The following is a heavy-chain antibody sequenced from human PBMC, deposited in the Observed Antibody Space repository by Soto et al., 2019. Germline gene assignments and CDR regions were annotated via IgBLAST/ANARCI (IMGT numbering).Heavy chain of an antibody. CDR2: IYYSGST. V-gene: IGHV4-39*01. Sequence: SETLSLTCTVSGASISSSTYYWGWIRQPPGKGLEWIATIYYSGSTYYNPSLKSRVTISVDTSKNQFSLKLSSVTAADTAMYYCARHRGSDYHYYYMDVWGKGTTVTVSS. J-gene: IGHJ6*03. D-gene: IGHD3-10*01. CDR3: ARHRGSDYHYYYMDV. CDR1: GASISSSTYY.